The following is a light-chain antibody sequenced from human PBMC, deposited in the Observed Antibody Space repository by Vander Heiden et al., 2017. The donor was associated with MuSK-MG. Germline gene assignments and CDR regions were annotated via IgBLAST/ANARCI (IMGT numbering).Light chain of an antibody. CDR3: SSYAGSNNLV. CDR1: SNGVGGYNY. CDR2: EVS. J-gene: IGLJ2*01. V-gene: IGLV2-8*01. Sequence: QSALTQPPSASGSPGQSVTISCTGTSNGVGGYNYVSWDQQHPGKAPKLMIYEVSTRPTGVPDRFSGSKSGNTASLTVSGLQAEDEADYYCSSYAGSNNLVFGGGTKLTVL.